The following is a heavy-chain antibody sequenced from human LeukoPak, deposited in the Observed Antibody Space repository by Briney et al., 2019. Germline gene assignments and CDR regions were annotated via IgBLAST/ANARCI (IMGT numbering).Heavy chain of an antibody. CDR2: IYYSGST. D-gene: IGHD3-22*01. Sequence: SETLSLTCTVSGGSISSSSYYWGWIRQPPGKGLEWIGSIYYSGSTYYNPSLKSRVTLSVDTSKNQFSLKLSSVTAADTAVYDCARVKYYYDSSGYSTTHYFDYWGQGTLVTVSS. CDR1: GGSISSSSYY. CDR3: ARVKYYYDSSGYSTTHYFDY. V-gene: IGHV4-39*07. J-gene: IGHJ4*02.